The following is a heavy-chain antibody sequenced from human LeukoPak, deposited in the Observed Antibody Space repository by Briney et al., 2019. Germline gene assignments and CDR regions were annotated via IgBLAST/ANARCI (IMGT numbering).Heavy chain of an antibody. Sequence: ASVKVSCKASGYTFTNYDFNWVRQATGQGLEWMGWVSPTSGKTEYAQKFQGRVTMTRNASISTVYMELNSLRSEDTAVYYCVRGRVVWFGAGWYYDLWGRSTLVTVSS. V-gene: IGHV1-8*01. CDR3: VRGRVVWFGAGWYYDL. J-gene: IGHJ2*01. CDR2: VSPTSGKT. CDR1: GYTFTNYD. D-gene: IGHD3-10*01.